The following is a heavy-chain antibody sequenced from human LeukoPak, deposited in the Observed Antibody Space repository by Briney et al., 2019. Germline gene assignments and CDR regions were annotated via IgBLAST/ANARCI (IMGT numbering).Heavy chain of an antibody. V-gene: IGHV3-30*18. CDR2: ISYAANYK. Sequence: GGVLRLSCAASGFTFSNYGLHWVRQAPGKGLEWVAVISYAANYKYYADSVKGRFTISRDNSKNTLYLQMNSLRGEDTAVYYCAKDLEGMRSYDHYGMDVWGQGTTVTVSS. D-gene: IGHD5-24*01. J-gene: IGHJ6*02. CDR3: AKDLEGMRSYDHYGMDV. CDR1: GFTFSNYG.